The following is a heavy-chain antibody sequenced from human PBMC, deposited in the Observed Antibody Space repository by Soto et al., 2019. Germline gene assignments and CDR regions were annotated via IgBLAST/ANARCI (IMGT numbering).Heavy chain of an antibody. J-gene: IGHJ6*02. CDR1: GYTFTGFY. V-gene: IGHV1-2*02. CDR2: INPNSGDT. Sequence: ASVKVSCKASGYTFTGFYIHWVRQAPGQGLEWIGWINPNSGDTNYALNFQGRVSLTRDTSTNTAYMELSRLRFDDTAVYYCASIALPAAIGDYYGVDVWGQGTTVTVSS. D-gene: IGHD2-2*01. CDR3: ASIALPAAIGDYYGVDV.